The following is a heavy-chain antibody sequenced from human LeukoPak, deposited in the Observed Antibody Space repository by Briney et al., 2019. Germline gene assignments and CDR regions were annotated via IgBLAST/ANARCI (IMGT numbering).Heavy chain of an antibody. CDR3: ARDRSLSVAGTFDF. D-gene: IGHD6-19*01. Sequence: PGGSLRLSCTGSGFTFSNYRMTWVRQAPGKGLEWISYSNAAGSPVSYAESVQGRFTISRDNAKNSLYLEMNSLRDDDTAVYYCARDRSLSVAGTFDFWGQGSLVTVSS. V-gene: IGHV3-48*02. CDR2: SNAAGSPV. CDR1: GFTFSNYR. J-gene: IGHJ4*02.